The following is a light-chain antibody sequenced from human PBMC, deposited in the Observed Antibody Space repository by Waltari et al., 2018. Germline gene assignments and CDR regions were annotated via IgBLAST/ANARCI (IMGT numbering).Light chain of an antibody. J-gene: IGKJ2*01. CDR1: QYIANY. V-gene: IGKV1-39*01. CDR3: QQSYTTPYT. Sequence: DIQMTQSPSSLSTSVGDRVTIPCRASQYIANYLHWYQQNPGKAPKLLIYDASSLQSGAPSRFSGRGSGTDFTLTISSLQPEDFATYFCQQSYTTPYTFGQGTKLEIK. CDR2: DAS.